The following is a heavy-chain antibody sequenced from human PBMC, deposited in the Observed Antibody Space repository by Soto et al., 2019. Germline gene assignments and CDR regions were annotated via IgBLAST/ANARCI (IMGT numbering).Heavy chain of an antibody. CDR3: ARDRERYCSSTSCYTYYYMDV. Sequence: EVQLVESGGGLVQPGGSLRLSCAASGFTVSSNYMSWVRQAPGKGLEWVSVIYSGGSTYYADSVKGRFTISRDNSKNPLYLQMNSLGAEDTAVYYCARDRERYCSSTSCYTYYYMDVWGKGTTVTVSS. J-gene: IGHJ6*03. CDR1: GFTVSSNY. V-gene: IGHV3-66*01. D-gene: IGHD2-2*01. CDR2: IYSGGST.